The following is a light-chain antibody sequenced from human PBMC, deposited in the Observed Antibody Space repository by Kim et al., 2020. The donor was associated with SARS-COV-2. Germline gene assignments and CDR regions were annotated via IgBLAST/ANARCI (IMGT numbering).Light chain of an antibody. CDR2: DAS. Sequence: GDRVTITCRASQSVDNWVAWYQQKSGKAPKLLIFDASTLESGVPSRFSGSGSGTEFTLTISRLDPDDFATYYCQQYDTKRTFGQ. V-gene: IGKV1-5*01. J-gene: IGKJ1*01. CDR3: QQYDTKRT. CDR1: QSVDNW.